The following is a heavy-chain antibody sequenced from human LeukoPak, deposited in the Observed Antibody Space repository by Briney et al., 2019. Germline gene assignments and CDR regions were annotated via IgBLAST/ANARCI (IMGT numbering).Heavy chain of an antibody. CDR1: GFTFSSYS. J-gene: IGHJ4*02. CDR2: ITTSSTYI. Sequence: GGSLRLSCAASGFTFSSYSMSWVRQAPGKGLEWVSSITTSSTYISYADSVKGRFTISRANAKNSLYLQMNSLRAEDTAVYYCARGKYSSGWFDYWGQGTLVTVSS. V-gene: IGHV3-21*01. CDR3: ARGKYSSGWFDY. D-gene: IGHD6-19*01.